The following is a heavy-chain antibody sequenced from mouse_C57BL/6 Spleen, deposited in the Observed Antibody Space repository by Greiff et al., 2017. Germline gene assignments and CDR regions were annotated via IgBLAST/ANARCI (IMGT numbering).Heavy chain of an antibody. D-gene: IGHD1-1*01. CDR2: IDPSDSYT. Sequence: QVQLKQPGAELVRPGTSVKLSCKASGYTFTSYWMHWVKQRPGQGLEWIGVIDPSDSYTNYNQKFKGKATLTVDTSSSTAYMQLSSLTSEDSAVYDCARVGITTVVAHFDYWGQGTTLTVSS. V-gene: IGHV1-59*01. CDR1: GYTFTSYW. CDR3: ARVGITTVVAHFDY. J-gene: IGHJ2*01.